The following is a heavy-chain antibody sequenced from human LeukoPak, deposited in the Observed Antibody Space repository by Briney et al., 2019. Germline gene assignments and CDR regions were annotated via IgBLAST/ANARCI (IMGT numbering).Heavy chain of an antibody. J-gene: IGHJ3*02. Sequence: GASVKVSCKASGYTFTSYYMHWVRQAPGQGLEWMGIINPSGGSTSYAQKFQGRVTMTRDTSTSTVYMELSSLRSEDTAVYYCARGGRGVVAEDPAFDIWGQGTMVTVSS. D-gene: IGHD2-15*01. CDR2: INPSGGST. CDR1: GYTFTSYY. CDR3: ARGGRGVVAEDPAFDI. V-gene: IGHV1-46*01.